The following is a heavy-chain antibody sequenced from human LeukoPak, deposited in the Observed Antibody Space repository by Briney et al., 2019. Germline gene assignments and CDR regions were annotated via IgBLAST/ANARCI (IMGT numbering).Heavy chain of an antibody. CDR2: INWNGGST. Sequence: GGSLRLSCAASGFTFDDYGMSWVRQAPGKGLEWVSGINWNGGSTGYAGSVKGRFTISRDNAKNSLYLQMNSLRAEDTALYYCARAPISYYYGSGSPPPDVWGQGTTVTVSS. V-gene: IGHV3-20*04. CDR1: GFTFDDYG. CDR3: ARAPISYYYGSGSPPPDV. J-gene: IGHJ6*02. D-gene: IGHD3-10*01.